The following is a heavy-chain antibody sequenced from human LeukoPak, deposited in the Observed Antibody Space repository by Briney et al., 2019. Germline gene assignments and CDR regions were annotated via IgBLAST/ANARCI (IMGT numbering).Heavy chain of an antibody. CDR2: IWYDGSHK. CDR3: AKDRRSDFVGCFDY. J-gene: IGHJ4*02. D-gene: IGHD4-23*01. CDR1: GFTFSRFG. V-gene: IGHV3-30*02. Sequence: PGGSLRLSXVVSGFTFSRFGMHWVRQAPGKGLEWVAYIWYDGSHKCYTDSVKGRFTISRDNSKNTLYLQVNSLRVEDTAVYYCAKDRRSDFVGCFDYWGQGTLVTVSS.